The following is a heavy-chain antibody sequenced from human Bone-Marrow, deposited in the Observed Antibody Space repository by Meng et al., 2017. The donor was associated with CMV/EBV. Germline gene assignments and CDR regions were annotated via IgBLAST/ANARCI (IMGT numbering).Heavy chain of an antibody. D-gene: IGHD5-18*01. CDR1: GYTFTSYG. Sequence: ASVKVSCKASGYTFTSYGISWVRQAPGQGLEWMGWISAFNDNTNYAQKLQGRVTMTTDTSTRTAYMELRSLRPDDTAVYYCAAGDVDTAMDVWGQGTTVTVSS. V-gene: IGHV1-18*01. CDR2: ISAFNDNT. J-gene: IGHJ6*02. CDR3: AAGDVDTAMDV.